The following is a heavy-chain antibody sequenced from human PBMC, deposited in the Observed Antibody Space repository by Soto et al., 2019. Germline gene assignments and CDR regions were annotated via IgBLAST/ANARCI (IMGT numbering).Heavy chain of an antibody. Sequence: KTSETLSLTCTVSGDSINTGDYYWSWLRQPPRKGLEWIGYIYYTGSTYYNSSLKSQFTISIDTSKTQFSLKVNSVTAADTAVYYCARIPLLQGGWFVPWGQGTLVTVSS. CDR3: ARIPLLQGGWFVP. CDR2: IYYTGST. V-gene: IGHV4-30-4*01. D-gene: IGHD1-26*01. CDR1: GDSINTGDYY. J-gene: IGHJ5*02.